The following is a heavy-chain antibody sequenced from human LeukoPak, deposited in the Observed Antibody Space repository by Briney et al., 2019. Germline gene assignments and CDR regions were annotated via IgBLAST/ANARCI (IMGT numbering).Heavy chain of an antibody. CDR3: ARVSCGGDCVRRQKYNWFDP. J-gene: IGHJ5*02. CDR1: GYTFTSYD. V-gene: IGHV1-8*01. CDR2: MNPNSGNT. D-gene: IGHD2-21*02. Sequence: ASVKVSCKASGYTFTSYDINWVRQATGQGLEWMGWMNPNSGNTGYAQKFQGRVTMTRNTSISTAYMELSSLRSEDTAVYYCARVSCGGDCVRRQKYNWFDPWGQGTLVTVSS.